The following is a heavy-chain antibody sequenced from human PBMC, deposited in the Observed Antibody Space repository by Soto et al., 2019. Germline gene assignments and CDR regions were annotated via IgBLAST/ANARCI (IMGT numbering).Heavy chain of an antibody. Sequence: QVQLQESGPGLVKPSWTLSLTCAVSGGSISSSNWWSWVRQPPGKGLEWIGEIYHSGSTNYNPSLKSRVTISVDKSKNQFSLKLSSVTAADTAVYYCARVLYSGSYGGGYCFDPWGQGTLVTVSS. CDR2: IYHSGST. CDR1: GGSISSSNW. V-gene: IGHV4-4*02. J-gene: IGHJ5*02. CDR3: ARVLYSGSYGGGYCFDP. D-gene: IGHD1-26*01.